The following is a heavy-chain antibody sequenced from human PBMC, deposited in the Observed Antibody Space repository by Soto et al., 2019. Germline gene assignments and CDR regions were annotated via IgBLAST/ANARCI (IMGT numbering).Heavy chain of an antibody. D-gene: IGHD1-26*01. J-gene: IGHJ2*01. CDR1: GYTFTNYA. V-gene: IGHV1-3*01. Sequence: QVQLVQSGAEVKKPGASVKVSCKASGYTFTNYAMHWVRQAPGQRLEWMGWINAGNGNTKYSQKFQGRVTITRDTSASTAYMELSSLRSEDTAVYYCARGGSLYWYFDLSGRGTLVTVSS. CDR2: INAGNGNT. CDR3: ARGGSLYWYFDL.